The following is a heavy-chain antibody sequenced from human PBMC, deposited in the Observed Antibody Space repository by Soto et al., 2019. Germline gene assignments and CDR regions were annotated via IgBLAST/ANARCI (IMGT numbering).Heavy chain of an antibody. CDR1: GGSISSGGYY. V-gene: IGHV4-31*03. CDR2: IYYSGST. Sequence: SETLSLTCTVSGGSISSGGYYWSWIRQHPGKGLEWIGYIYYSGSTYYNPSLKSRVTISVDTSKNQFSLKLSSVTAADTAVYYCARADNTIMITFGGYETQNWFDPWGQGTLVTAPQ. J-gene: IGHJ5*02. CDR3: ARADNTIMITFGGYETQNWFDP. D-gene: IGHD3-16*01.